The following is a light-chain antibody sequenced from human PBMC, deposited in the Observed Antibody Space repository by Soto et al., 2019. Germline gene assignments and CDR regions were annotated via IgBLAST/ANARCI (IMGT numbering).Light chain of an antibody. CDR3: DQYTSVWR. CDR2: KAS. Sequence: DRQMTQSDSTLAASVGGIVIVAFRASQSVYSWLAWYQQKPGRAAKLLIYKASTLESGVPARFRGSGSGIEVTLTIRTLQLADFAPYYCDQYTSVWRLAQGTKVDIK. CDR1: QSVYSW. J-gene: IGKJ1*01. V-gene: IGKV1-5*03.